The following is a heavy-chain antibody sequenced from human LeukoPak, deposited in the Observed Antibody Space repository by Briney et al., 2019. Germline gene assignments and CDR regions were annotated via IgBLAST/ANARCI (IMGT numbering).Heavy chain of an antibody. CDR3: ATLRGYDSSGYSD. CDR2: ISSSSSYI. CDR1: GFTFSSYS. J-gene: IGHJ4*02. V-gene: IGHV3-21*01. D-gene: IGHD3-22*01. Sequence: GGSLRLSXAASGFTFSSYSMNWVGQAPGKGLEWVSSISSSSSYIYYADSVKGRFTISRDNAKNSLYLQMNSLRAEDTAVYYSATLRGYDSSGYSDWGQGTLVTVSS.